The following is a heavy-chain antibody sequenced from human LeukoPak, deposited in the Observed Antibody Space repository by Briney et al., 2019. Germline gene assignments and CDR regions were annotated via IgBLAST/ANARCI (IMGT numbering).Heavy chain of an antibody. J-gene: IGHJ4*02. CDR1: GFTFSSYG. CDR2: ISGGGTST. V-gene: IGHV3-23*01. CDR3: AKRDCSSTSCYTTHFDY. D-gene: IGHD2-2*02. Sequence: GGSLRLSCTASGFTFSSYGMSWVRQAPGKGLEWVSVISGGGTSTYYADSVKGRFTISRDNSKNTLYLQVNSLRAEDTAAYYCAKRDCSSTSCYTTHFDYWGQGILVTVSS.